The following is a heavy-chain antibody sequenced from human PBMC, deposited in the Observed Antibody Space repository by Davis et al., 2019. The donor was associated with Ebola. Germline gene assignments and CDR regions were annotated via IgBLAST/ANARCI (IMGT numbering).Heavy chain of an antibody. J-gene: IGHJ4*02. D-gene: IGHD4-23*01. CDR2: LNGDGSST. Sequence: GESLKISCVASGFTFSSYWMYWVRQVPGKGLVCVSRLNGDGSSTTYADSVKGRFTISRDNAKNTVYLQMNSLRAEDTAVYYCARAHGLYFGGSYDVWGQGTLVTVSS. V-gene: IGHV3-74*01. CDR1: GFTFSSYW. CDR3: ARAHGLYFGGSYDV.